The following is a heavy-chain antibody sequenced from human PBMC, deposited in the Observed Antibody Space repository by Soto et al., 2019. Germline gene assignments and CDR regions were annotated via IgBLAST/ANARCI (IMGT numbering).Heavy chain of an antibody. V-gene: IGHV1-69*13. CDR2: IIPIFGTA. Sequence: ASVKDSCKASGGTFSSYAISWVRQAPGQGLEWMGGIIPIFGTANYAQKFQGRVTITADESTSTAYMELSSLRSEDTAVYYCARDIVVVPAAAYYYYYGMDVWGQGATVTVSS. CDR1: GGTFSSYA. CDR3: ARDIVVVPAAAYYYYYGMDV. J-gene: IGHJ6*02. D-gene: IGHD2-2*01.